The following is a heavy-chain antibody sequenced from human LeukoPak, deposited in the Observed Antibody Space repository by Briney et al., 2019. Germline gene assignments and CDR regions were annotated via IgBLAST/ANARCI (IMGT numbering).Heavy chain of an antibody. CDR3: ARGQWLVRISGNWFDP. Sequence: ASVKVSCKASGYTFTGYYMHWVRQAPGQGLEWMGWINPNRGGTNYAQKFQGRVTMTRDMSISTAYMELSRLRSDDTAVYYCARGQWLVRISGNWFDPWGQGTPVTVYS. CDR2: INPNRGGT. CDR1: GYTFTGYY. V-gene: IGHV1-2*02. J-gene: IGHJ5*02. D-gene: IGHD6-19*01.